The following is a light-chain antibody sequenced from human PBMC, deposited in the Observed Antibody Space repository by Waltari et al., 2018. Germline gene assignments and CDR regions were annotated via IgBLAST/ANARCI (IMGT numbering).Light chain of an antibody. CDR3: MQALQTPLT. J-gene: IGKJ4*01. CDR1: QSLLHSNGYTY. CDR2: LGS. Sequence: DIVMTQSPLPLPVTPGEPASISCRSSQSLLHSNGYTYLDWYLQKPGQSPQLLIYLGSNRASGVPDRFSGSGSGTDFTLKIGRVEAEDVGVYYCMQALQTPLTFGGGTKVEIK. V-gene: IGKV2-28*01.